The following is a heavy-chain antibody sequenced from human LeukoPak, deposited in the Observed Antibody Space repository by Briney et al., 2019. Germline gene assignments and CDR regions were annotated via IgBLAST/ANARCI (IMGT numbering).Heavy chain of an antibody. CDR1: GYTFTGYY. V-gene: IGHV1-2*02. D-gene: IGHD6-19*01. CDR3: ARAQQWLVHYYYYGMDV. J-gene: IGHJ6*02. Sequence: GASVKVSCKASGYTFTGYYMHWVRQAPGQGLEWMGWINPNSGGTNYAQKFQGRVTMTRDTSISTAYMELSRLRSDDTAVYYCARAQQWLVHYYYYGMDVWGQGTTVTVSS. CDR2: INPNSGGT.